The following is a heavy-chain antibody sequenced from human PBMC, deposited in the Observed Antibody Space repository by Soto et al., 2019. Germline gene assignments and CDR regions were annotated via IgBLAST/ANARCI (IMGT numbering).Heavy chain of an antibody. CDR2: IYPCDSET. V-gene: IGHV5-51*01. CDR3: ARFSGSSGSSWFDP. J-gene: IGHJ5*02. CDR1: GYSFTSYW. Sequence: PXEFLKISCKGFGYSFTSYWIGWVRQMPGKGLEWMGIIYPCDSETRYSPSFQGQVTISADKSISTAYLQWSSLKASDTAMYYCARFSGSSGSSWFDPWGQGTLVTVSS. D-gene: IGHD3-22*01.